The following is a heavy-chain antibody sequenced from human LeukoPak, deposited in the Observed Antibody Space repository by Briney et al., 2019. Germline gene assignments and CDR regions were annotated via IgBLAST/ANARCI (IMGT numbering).Heavy chain of an antibody. CDR1: GYSISSGYY. Sequence: SETLSLTCTVSGYSISSGYYWGWIRQPPGKGLEWIGRIYTSGSTNYSPSLKSRATMSVDTSKNQFSLRLSSVTAADTAVYYCARDLTDYYELDYWGQGTLVTVSS. D-gene: IGHD3-22*01. V-gene: IGHV4-38-2*02. J-gene: IGHJ4*02. CDR3: ARDLTDYYELDY. CDR2: IYTSGST.